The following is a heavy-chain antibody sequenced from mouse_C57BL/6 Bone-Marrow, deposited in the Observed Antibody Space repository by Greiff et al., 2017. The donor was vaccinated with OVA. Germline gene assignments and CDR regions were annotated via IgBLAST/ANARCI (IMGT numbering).Heavy chain of an antibody. V-gene: IGHV8-8*01. CDR1: GFSLSTFGMG. CDR3: ARIVRENYYGNYVNYFDY. Sequence: ESGPGILQPSQTLSLTCSFSGFSLSTFGMGVGWIRQPSGKGLEWLAHIWWDDDKYYNPALKSRLTISKDTSKNQVFLKIANVDTADTATYYCARIVRENYYGNYVNYFDYWGQGTTLTVSS. D-gene: IGHD2-1*01. J-gene: IGHJ2*01. CDR2: IWWDDDK.